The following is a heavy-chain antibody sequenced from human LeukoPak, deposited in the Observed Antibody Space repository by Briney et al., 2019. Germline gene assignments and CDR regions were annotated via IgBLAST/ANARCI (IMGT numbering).Heavy chain of an antibody. D-gene: IGHD3-22*01. CDR3: APPPYYYEVNGYSVA. J-gene: IGHJ5*02. CDR1: GGSISIQF. V-gene: IGHV4-59*11. CDR2: IYYSGST. Sequence: SETLSLMCTVSGGSISIQFGSWIRQPPGRGLECLGYIYYSGSTNYNPSLKSRVTIPVDTSKNQSSLNLSSVTAADTAVYYCAPPPYYYEVNGYSVAWGQGTLVTVSS.